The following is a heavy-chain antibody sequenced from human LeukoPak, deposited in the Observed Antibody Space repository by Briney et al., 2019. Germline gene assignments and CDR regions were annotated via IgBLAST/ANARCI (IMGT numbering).Heavy chain of an antibody. D-gene: IGHD6-6*01. CDR3: ARRNGGAARPMLFDY. CDR1: GFTFSSYA. V-gene: IGHV3-30*04. Sequence: GGSLRLSCAASGFTFSSYAMHWVRQAPGKGLEWVTFISYDGSDKYYADSVKGRFTISRDNAKNSLYLQMNSLRAEDTAVYYCARRNGGAARPMLFDYWGRGTLVTVSS. J-gene: IGHJ4*02. CDR2: ISYDGSDK.